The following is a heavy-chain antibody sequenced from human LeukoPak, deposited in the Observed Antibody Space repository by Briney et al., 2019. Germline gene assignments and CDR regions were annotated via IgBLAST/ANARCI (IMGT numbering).Heavy chain of an antibody. CDR2: IYHSGST. J-gene: IGHJ4*02. CDR3: ARMYYDFWSGYYFLFDY. CDR1: GGSINSGGYS. Sequence: SQTLSLTCAVSGGSINSGGYSWSWIRQPPGKGLKWIGYIYHSGSTYYNPSLKSRVTISVDTSKNQFSLKLSSVTAADTAVYYCARMYYDFWSGYYFLFDYWGQGTLVTVSS. D-gene: IGHD3-3*01. V-gene: IGHV4-30-2*02.